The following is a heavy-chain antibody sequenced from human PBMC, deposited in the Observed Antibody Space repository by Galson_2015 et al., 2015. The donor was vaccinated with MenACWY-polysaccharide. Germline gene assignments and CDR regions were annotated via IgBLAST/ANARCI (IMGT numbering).Heavy chain of an antibody. Sequence: SLRLSCAASGFTFTTYTINWVRQAPGQGLEWVSSISGTGTIYYADSVKGRFTISRDNAKNSLYLQMNSLRADDTAVYYCAKGRAPSTDYGMDVWGQGTLVTVSS. V-gene: IGHV3-48*01. J-gene: IGHJ6*02. D-gene: IGHD2-2*01. CDR3: AKGRAPSTDYGMDV. CDR2: ISGTGTI. CDR1: GFTFTTYT.